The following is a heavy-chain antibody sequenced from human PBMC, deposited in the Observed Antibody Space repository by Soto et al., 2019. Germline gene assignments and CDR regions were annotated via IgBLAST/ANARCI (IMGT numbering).Heavy chain of an antibody. Sequence: SETLSLTCAVSGYSISSGYYWGWIRQPPGKGLEWIGSIYHSGSTYYNPSLKSRVTISVDTSKNQFSLKLSSVTAADTAVYYCARGSSGWLLYWGQGTLVTVSS. D-gene: IGHD6-19*01. CDR2: IYHSGST. V-gene: IGHV4-38-2*01. CDR1: GYSISSGYY. J-gene: IGHJ4*02. CDR3: ARGSSGWLLY.